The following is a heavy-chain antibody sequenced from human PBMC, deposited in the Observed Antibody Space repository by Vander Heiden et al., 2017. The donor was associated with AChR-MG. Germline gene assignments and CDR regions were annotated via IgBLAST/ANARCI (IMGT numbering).Heavy chain of an antibody. CDR2: VCPDGRT. CDR3: ARDQIPCTWNYDVLDV. D-gene: IGHD2-8*01. CDR1: DCSISTYC. J-gene: IGHJ3*01. Sequence: QGQLQESGPGLVIPSETLSLTCTVSDCSISTYCWGWIRQAAWDGLEWIGRVCPDGRTDYSPSLRSRLTVAIETSKNQCSLRLTSMTAADTAVYYCARDQIPCTWNYDVLDVWGQGTMVTVSS. V-gene: IGHV4-4*07.